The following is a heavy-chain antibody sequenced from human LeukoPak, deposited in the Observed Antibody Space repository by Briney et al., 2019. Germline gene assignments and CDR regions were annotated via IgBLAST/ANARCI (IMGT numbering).Heavy chain of an antibody. CDR1: GGSISNYY. CDR2: IYSSGST. J-gene: IGHJ2*01. V-gene: IGHV4-4*07. CDR3: ARDRGDYVSSPYWYFDL. Sequence: SETLSLTCTVSGGSISNYYWSWIRQPAGKGLEWIGRIYSSGSTNYNPSLKSRVTMSVDTSKNQFSLKVFSVTAADTAVYYCARDRGDYVSSPYWYFDLWGRGTLVTVSS. D-gene: IGHD4-17*01.